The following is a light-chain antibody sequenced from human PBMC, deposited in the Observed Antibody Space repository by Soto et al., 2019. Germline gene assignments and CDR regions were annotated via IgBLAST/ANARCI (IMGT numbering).Light chain of an antibody. CDR1: QNILYSSNNKNY. V-gene: IGKV4-1*01. CDR2: WAS. Sequence: DIVMTQSPDSLAVSLGERATINCKSSQNILYSSNNKNYLTWYQQKPGQPPKVVIYWASTRESGVPDRFSGSGSETNFTLTISSLQTEDVAVFYCQQYFSTPYTFGQGTKLEIK. CDR3: QQYFSTPYT. J-gene: IGKJ2*01.